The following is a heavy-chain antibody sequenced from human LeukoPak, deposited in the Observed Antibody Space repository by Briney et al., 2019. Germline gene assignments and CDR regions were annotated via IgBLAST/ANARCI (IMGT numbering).Heavy chain of an antibody. J-gene: IGHJ5*02. CDR2: INTYYRKT. CDR3: ARDRIVRYSQASGRYSNANWLDP. CDR1: GYTFTSYG. V-gene: IGHV1-18*01. Sequence: ASVKVSCKASGYTFTSYGISWVRQAPGQGLEWMGWINTYYRKTSYAQKYQGRVTITTDTSTDTAYMELRSLGSADTAVYYCARDRIVRYSQASGRYSNANWLDPWAREPWSPSPQ. D-gene: IGHD3-10*01.